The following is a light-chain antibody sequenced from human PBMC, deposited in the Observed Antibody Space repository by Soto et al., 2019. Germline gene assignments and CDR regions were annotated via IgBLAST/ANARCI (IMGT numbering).Light chain of an antibody. Sequence: EIVLTQSPLSLPVTPGQPASISCRSSQGLVHSDVETYLHWYLLKTGQPPQLLISVGSNRFSGVSDRFSGSGSGTDFTLKISRVDVEDVGVYYCMQSIQLSCTFGQGTQLEIK. CDR2: VGS. V-gene: IGKV2D-29*01. CDR1: QGLVHSDVETY. J-gene: IGKJ1*01. CDR3: MQSIQLSCT.